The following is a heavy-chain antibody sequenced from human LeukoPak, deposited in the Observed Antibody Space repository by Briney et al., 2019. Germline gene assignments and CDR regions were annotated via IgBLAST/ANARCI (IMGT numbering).Heavy chain of an antibody. J-gene: IGHJ4*02. Sequence: GRSLRLSCAASGFTFSSYGMHWVRQAPGKGLEWVAVIWYDGSNKYYADSVKGRFTISRDNSKNTLYLQMNSLRAEDTAVYYCARGVTMVRGVFPKTNQYYFDYWGQGTLVTVSS. V-gene: IGHV3-33*01. D-gene: IGHD3-10*01. CDR2: IWYDGSNK. CDR3: ARGVTMVRGVFPKTNQYYFDY. CDR1: GFTFSSYG.